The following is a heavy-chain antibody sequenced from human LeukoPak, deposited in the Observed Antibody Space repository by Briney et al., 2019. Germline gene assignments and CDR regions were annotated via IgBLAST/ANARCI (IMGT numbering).Heavy chain of an antibody. CDR2: IYYSGST. D-gene: IGHD6-13*01. CDR3: ARRMAAAGNGASDI. J-gene: IGHJ3*02. V-gene: IGHV4-59*08. Sequence: SETLSLTCTVSGGSISSYYWSWIRQPPGKGLEWIGYIYYSGSTNYNPSLKSRVTISVDTSKNQFSLKLSSVTAADTAVYYCARRMAAAGNGASDIWGQGTMVTVSS. CDR1: GGSISSYY.